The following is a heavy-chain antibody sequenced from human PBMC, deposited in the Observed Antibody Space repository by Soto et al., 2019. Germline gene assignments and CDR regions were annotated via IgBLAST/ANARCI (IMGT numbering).Heavy chain of an antibody. CDR1: GGSISSYY. CDR3: ARTLYSYGPRFDY. Sequence: SSETLSRTCTVSGGSISSYYWSWIRQPPGKGLEWIGYIYYSGSTNYNPSLKSRVTISVDTSKNQFSLKLSSVTAADTAVYYCARTLYSYGPRFDYWGQGTLVTVSS. CDR2: IYYSGST. D-gene: IGHD5-18*01. J-gene: IGHJ4*02. V-gene: IGHV4-59*01.